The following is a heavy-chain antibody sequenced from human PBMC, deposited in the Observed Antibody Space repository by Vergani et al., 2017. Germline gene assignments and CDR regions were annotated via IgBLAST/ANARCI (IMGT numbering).Heavy chain of an antibody. V-gene: IGHV3-30*02. CDR3: AKHFRGWGIDY. CDR1: GFTLSNYD. CDR2: IQFEGSTQ. J-gene: IGHJ4*02. D-gene: IGHD3-16*01. Sequence: QVQLVESGGGVVQRGGSLRLSCATSGFTLSNYDMQWLRQGPGKGLEFLAFIQFEGSTQYYADSVKGRFTLSRDFSKNTLYLQMHSLRTDDTATYYCAKHFRGWGIDYWGQGTQVIVSS.